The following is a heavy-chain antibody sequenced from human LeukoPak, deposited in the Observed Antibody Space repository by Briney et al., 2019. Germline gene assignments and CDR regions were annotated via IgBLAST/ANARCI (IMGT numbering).Heavy chain of an antibody. D-gene: IGHD2-2*01. CDR3: AKDLDIVVVPAAILGAFDI. Sequence: GGSLRLSCAASGFTFSSYAMSWVRQAPGKGLEWVSAISGSGGSTYYADSVKGRFTISRDNSKNTLYLQMNSLRAEDTAVYYCAKDLDIVVVPAAILGAFDIWGQGTMVTVSS. CDR1: GFTFSSYA. CDR2: ISGSGGST. J-gene: IGHJ3*02. V-gene: IGHV3-23*01.